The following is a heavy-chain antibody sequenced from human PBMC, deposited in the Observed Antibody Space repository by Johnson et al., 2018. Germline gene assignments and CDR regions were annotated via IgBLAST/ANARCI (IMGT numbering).Heavy chain of an antibody. D-gene: IGHD6-13*01. V-gene: IGHV4-59*11. J-gene: IGHJ3*02. Sequence: QVQLQESGPGLVKPSETLSLICTVSGVSLSLHQWNWIRQPPGKGLEWIGVIYESGGTNYNPSLNSRVTISLGASKNQFSLMLSFGTAADTAVYFVARESFSITAGIDGFDIWGQGTMVTVSS. CDR3: ARESFSITAGIDGFDI. CDR2: IYESGGT. CDR1: GVSLSLHQ.